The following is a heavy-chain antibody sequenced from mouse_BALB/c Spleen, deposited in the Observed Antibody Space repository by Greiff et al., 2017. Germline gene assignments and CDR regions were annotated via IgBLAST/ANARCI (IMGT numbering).Heavy chain of an antibody. V-gene: IGHV5-4*02. CDR2: ISDGGSYT. CDR3: ARDGGDYRYDEGYAMDY. CDR1: GFTFSDYY. Sequence: EVKVVESGGGLVKPGGSLKLSCAASGFTFSDYYMYWVRQTPEKRLEWVATISDGGSYTYYPDSVKGRFTISRDNAKNNLYLQMSSLKSEDTAMYYCARDGGDYRYDEGYAMDYWGQGTSVTVSS. D-gene: IGHD2-14*01. J-gene: IGHJ4*01.